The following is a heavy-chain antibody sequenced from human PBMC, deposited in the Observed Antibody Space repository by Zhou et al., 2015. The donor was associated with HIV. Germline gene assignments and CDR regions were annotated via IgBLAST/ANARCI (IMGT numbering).Heavy chain of an antibody. CDR3: ARDRGAARPDWRYFDL. D-gene: IGHD6-6*01. CDR1: GGTFSNYA. CDR2: IIPIFDSP. Sequence: QVQLVQSGAEVKKPGSSLKVSCKASGGTFSNYAMNWVRQAPGQGLEWMGGIIPIFDSPNYAQKFQGRVTITADDSTSTVYLEMDSLRSEDTAVYYCARDRGAARPDWRYFDLWGRGTLVTVSS. V-gene: IGHV1-69*01. J-gene: IGHJ2*01.